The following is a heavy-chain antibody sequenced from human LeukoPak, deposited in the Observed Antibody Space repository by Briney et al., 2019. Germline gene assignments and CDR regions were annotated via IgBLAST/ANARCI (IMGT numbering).Heavy chain of an antibody. D-gene: IGHD4-17*01. CDR3: ARDLDGDSNS. Sequence: ASVKDSCKTSGYTFTSYAISWVRPAPRQGLERMGWISTYNGNTNYAQKHQGRVTMTTDTSTSTAYLELRSLRSDDTAVYYCARDLDGDSNSWGQGTPVTVSS. J-gene: IGHJ5*02. CDR1: GYTFTSYA. CDR2: ISTYNGNT. V-gene: IGHV1-18*04.